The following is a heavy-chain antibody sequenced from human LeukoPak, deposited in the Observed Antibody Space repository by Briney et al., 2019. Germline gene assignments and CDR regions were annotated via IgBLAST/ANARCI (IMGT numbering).Heavy chain of an antibody. Sequence: GGSLRLSCAASGLTFSRYAMSGVRQAPGRGLEWVSAISGSGGSTYYTHSAKGRFTISRHNSKNTLYLQMNSVRAEDTAVYYCAKVDSYEYYYMDVWGKGTTVTVSS. CDR3: AKVDSYEYYYMDV. D-gene: IGHD3-22*01. CDR1: GLTFSRYA. V-gene: IGHV3-23*01. J-gene: IGHJ6*03. CDR2: ISGSGGST.